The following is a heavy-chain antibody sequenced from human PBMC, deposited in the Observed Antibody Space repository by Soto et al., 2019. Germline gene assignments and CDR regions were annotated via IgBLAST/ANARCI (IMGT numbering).Heavy chain of an antibody. CDR3: LGARQQLVLLDY. Sequence: APGYANTCYALLWPHHEKEQRIERMGWINAGNGNTKYSQKFPGRVTVTRDTSARIAYMELSSLRYEDTAVDYVLGARQQLVLLDYWGQGTLVTVSS. V-gene: IGHV1-3*01. CDR2: INAGNGNT. CDR1: GYANTCYA. J-gene: IGHJ4*02. D-gene: IGHD6-13*01.